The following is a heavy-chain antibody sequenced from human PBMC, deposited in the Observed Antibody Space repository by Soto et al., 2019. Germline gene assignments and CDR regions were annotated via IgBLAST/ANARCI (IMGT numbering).Heavy chain of an antibody. CDR2: ISAYNGNT. J-gene: IGHJ4*02. CDR1: GYTFSSYG. CDR3: ARVPHIWNDGGGFDY. V-gene: IGHV1-18*04. Sequence: QVQLVQSGAEVKKPGASVKVSCKASGYTFSSYGISWVRQAPGQGLEWMGWISAYNGNTNYAHKFHGRVTMPTDPSTSTVYMELRSLRSDDTAVYYWARVPHIWNDGGGFDYWGQGTPVTVSS. D-gene: IGHD1-1*01.